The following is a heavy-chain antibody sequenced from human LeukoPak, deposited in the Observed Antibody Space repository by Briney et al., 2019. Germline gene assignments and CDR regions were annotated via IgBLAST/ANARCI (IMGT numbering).Heavy chain of an antibody. J-gene: IGHJ4*02. CDR3: ARGPRRGRYFDY. CDR2: INHSGST. V-gene: IGHV4-34*01. D-gene: IGHD3-16*01. Sequence: PSETLSLTCAVYGGSFSGYYWSWIRQPPGKGLEWIGEINHSGSTNYNPSLKSRVTISVDTSKNQFPLKLSSVTAADTAVYYCARGPRRGRYFDYWGQGTLVTVSS. CDR1: GGSFSGYY.